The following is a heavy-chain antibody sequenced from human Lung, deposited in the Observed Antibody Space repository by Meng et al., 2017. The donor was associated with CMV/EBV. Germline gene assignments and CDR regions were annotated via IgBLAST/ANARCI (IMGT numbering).Heavy chain of an antibody. Sequence: QVHLQESGQGLMKPSKTLSLSVNASGDSKNNYARSWFRQSAGKGLEWIGRISTSGSIHYNPSLTSRVTLSVDTSKNQISLQLSSVTAADTAVYYCARAVADTANFDYWGQGTLVTVFS. CDR2: ISTSGSI. D-gene: IGHD6-19*01. CDR1: GDSKNNYA. J-gene: IGHJ4*02. V-gene: IGHV4-4*07. CDR3: ARAVADTANFDY.